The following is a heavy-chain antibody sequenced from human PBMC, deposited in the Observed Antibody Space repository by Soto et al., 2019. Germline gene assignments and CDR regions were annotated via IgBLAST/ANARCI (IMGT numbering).Heavy chain of an antibody. V-gene: IGHV4-31*11. CDR1: GCSITSGAYY. J-gene: IGHJ5*02. CDR3: ARYYFDSSGYSNWFEP. D-gene: IGHD3-22*01. CDR2: IHYSGRT. Sequence: TLSLTCAVSGCSITSGAYYWTWIRQHPGKGLEWIAYIHYSGRTYYNPSLKSRVTISVDTSNNQFSLKLSSVTAADTAVYYCARYYFDSSGYSNWFEPWGKGTLVT.